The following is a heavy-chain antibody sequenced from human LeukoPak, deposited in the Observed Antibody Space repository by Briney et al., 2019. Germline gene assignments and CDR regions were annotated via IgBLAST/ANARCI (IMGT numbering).Heavy chain of an antibody. D-gene: IGHD2-2*01. CDR3: AKEVVPAAMSAKGLWDY. CDR1: GFTFSSYA. CDR2: ISGSGGST. V-gene: IGHV3-23*01. J-gene: IGHJ4*02. Sequence: SGGSLRLSCAASGFTFSSYAMSWVRQAPGKGLEWVSAISGSGGSTYYADSVKGRFTISRDNSKNTLYLQMNSLRAEDTAVYYCAKEVVPAAMSAKGLWDYWGQGTLVTVSS.